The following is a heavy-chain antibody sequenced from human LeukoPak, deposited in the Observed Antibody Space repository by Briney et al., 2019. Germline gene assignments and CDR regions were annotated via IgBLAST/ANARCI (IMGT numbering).Heavy chain of an antibody. V-gene: IGHV3-30*02. J-gene: IGHJ4*02. CDR3: AKGQTTFDY. D-gene: IGHD4-17*01. CDR2: IQYDGGNE. CDR1: GFTFSSYG. Sequence: GGSLRLSCAASGFTFSSYGMHWVRQAPGKGLAWVAFIQYDGGNEYYADSVKGRFTISRDNSKNTLYLQMNSLRAEDTAVYYCAKGQTTFDYWGQGTLVTVSS.